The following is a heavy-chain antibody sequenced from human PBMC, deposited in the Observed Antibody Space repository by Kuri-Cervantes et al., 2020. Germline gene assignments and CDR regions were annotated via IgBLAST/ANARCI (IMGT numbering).Heavy chain of an antibody. D-gene: IGHD6-6*01. CDR1: GGSFSGYY. Sequence: ESLKISCAVYGGSFSGYYWSWIRQPPGKGLEWIGSIYYSGSTYYNPSLKSRVTISVDTSKNQFSLKMSSVTAADTAVYYCARRKADRPRWDHSYWGQGTLVTVSS. CDR3: ARRKADRPRWDHSY. V-gene: IGHV4-34*01. CDR2: IYYSGST. J-gene: IGHJ4*02.